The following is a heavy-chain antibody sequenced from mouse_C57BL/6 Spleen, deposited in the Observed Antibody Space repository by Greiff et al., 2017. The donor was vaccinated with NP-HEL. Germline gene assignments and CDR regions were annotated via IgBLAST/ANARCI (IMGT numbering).Heavy chain of an antibody. V-gene: IGHV5-17*01. CDR1: GFTFSDYG. J-gene: IGHJ3*01. Sequence: EVQLVESGGGLVKPGGSLKLSCAASGFTFSDYGMHWVRQAPEKGLEWVAYISSGSSTIYYADTVKGRFTISRDNAKNTLFLQMTSLRSEDTAMYYCARPLYDYEAWFAYWGQGTLVTVSA. CDR2: ISSGSSTI. D-gene: IGHD2-4*01. CDR3: ARPLYDYEAWFAY.